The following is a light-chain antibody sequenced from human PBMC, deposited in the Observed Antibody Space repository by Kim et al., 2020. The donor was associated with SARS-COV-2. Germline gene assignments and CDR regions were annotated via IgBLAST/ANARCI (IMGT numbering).Light chain of an antibody. V-gene: IGKV1-39*01. CDR1: QSISSH. CDR2: AAS. CDR3: QQSYITPFT. Sequence: DIQMTQSPCSLSASVGDRVTITCRTTQSISSHLNWYQQKPGRAPKLLISAASTLQGGVPSRFSGSGSETDFTLTISSLQPEVFATYFCQQSYITPFTFGPGTKVDIK. J-gene: IGKJ3*01.